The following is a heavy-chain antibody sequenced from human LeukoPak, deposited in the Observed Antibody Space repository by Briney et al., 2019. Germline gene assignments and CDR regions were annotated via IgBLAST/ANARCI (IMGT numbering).Heavy chain of an antibody. D-gene: IGHD1-26*01. CDR2: INPSGGST. Sequence: ASVKVTCKASGYTFTSYYMHWVRQAPGQGLEWMGVINPSGGSTSYAQKFQGRVTMTRDTSTSTVYMELSSLRSEDTAVYYCVRELPESDAFDIWGQGTMVTVSS. V-gene: IGHV1-46*01. CDR1: GYTFTSYY. J-gene: IGHJ3*02. CDR3: VRELPESDAFDI.